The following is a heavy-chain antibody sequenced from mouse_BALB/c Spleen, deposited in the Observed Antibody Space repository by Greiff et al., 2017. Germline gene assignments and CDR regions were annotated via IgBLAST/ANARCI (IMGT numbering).Heavy chain of an antibody. CDR3: ARGRSGPWFAY. J-gene: IGHJ3*01. V-gene: IGHV5-6-5*01. CDR2: ISSGGST. Sequence: EVMLVESGGGLVKPGGSLKLSCAASGFTFSSYAMSWVRQTPEKRLEWVASISSGGSTYYPDSVKGRFTISRDNARNIQYLQMSSLRSEDTAMYYCARGRSGPWFAYWGQGTLVTVSA. CDR1: GFTFSSYA.